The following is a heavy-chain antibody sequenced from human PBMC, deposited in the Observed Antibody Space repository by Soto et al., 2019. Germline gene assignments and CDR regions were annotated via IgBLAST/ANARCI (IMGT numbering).Heavy chain of an antibody. J-gene: IGHJ6*02. V-gene: IGHV1-58*01. CDR1: EFTLTSCA. D-gene: IGHD3-22*01. Sequence: SAKASFKSPEFTLTSCAVECGRPARGQRLEWIGWIVVGSGNTNYAQKFQERVTITRDMSTSTAYMELSSLRSEDTAVYYCAVDFRPMKVVHYYYYGIDGWGQGTTVIV. CDR3: AVDFRPMKVVHYYYYGIDG. CDR2: IVVGSGNT.